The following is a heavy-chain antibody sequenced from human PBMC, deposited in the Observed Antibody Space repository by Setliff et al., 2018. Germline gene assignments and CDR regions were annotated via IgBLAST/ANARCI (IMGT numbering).Heavy chain of an antibody. CDR2: ISPASIYI. CDR1: GFTFRTFS. J-gene: IGHJ3*02. Sequence: GGSLRLSCAASGFTFRTFSMHWVRQAPGKGLEWVSSISPASIYIYYADSVKGRLTISRDNAWDSLYLQMNSLGAEDTAVYYCARSPANGGHDAFDIWGRGTMVTVSS. CDR3: ARSPANGGHDAFDI. D-gene: IGHD6-25*01. V-gene: IGHV3-21*01.